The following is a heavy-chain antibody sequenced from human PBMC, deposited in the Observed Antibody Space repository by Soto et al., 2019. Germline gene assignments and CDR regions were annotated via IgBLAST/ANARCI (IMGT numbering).Heavy chain of an antibody. CDR3: ARGLGRKRIAAAGFYFDY. V-gene: IGHV4-34*01. CDR1: GGSFSGYY. CDR2: INHSGST. D-gene: IGHD6-13*01. J-gene: IGHJ4*02. Sequence: SETLSLTCAVYGGSFSGYYWSWIRQPPGKGLEWIGEINHSGSTNYNPSLKSRVTISVDMSKNQFSLKLSSVTAADTAVYYCARGLGRKRIAAAGFYFDYWGQGTLVTVSS.